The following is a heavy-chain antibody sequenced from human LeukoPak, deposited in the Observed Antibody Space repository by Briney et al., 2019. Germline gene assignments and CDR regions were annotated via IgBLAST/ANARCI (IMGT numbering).Heavy chain of an antibody. J-gene: IGHJ5*02. Sequence: PSETLSLTCTVSGGSISSYYWSWIRQPPGKGLEWIGYIYYSGSTNYNPSLKSQVTISVDTSKNQFSLKLSSVTAADTAVYYCARSLWFGELSNWFDPWGQGTLVTVSS. CDR2: IYYSGST. D-gene: IGHD3-10*01. CDR1: GGSISSYY. CDR3: ARSLWFGELSNWFDP. V-gene: IGHV4-59*01.